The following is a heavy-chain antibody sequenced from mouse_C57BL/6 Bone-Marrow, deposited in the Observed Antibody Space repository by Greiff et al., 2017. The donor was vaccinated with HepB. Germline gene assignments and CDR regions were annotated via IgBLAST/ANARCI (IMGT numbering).Heavy chain of an antibody. CDR2: IYPGGGYT. V-gene: IGHV1-63*01. CDR3: ARLLRYLDYFDY. D-gene: IGHD1-1*01. Sequence: QVQLKESGAELVRPGTSVKMSCKASGYTFTNYWIGWANQRPGHGLEWIGDIYPGGGYTNYNEKFKGKATLTADKSSSTAYMQFSSLTSEDSAIYYGARLLRYLDYFDYWGQGTTLTVSS. CDR1: GYTFTNYW. J-gene: IGHJ2*01.